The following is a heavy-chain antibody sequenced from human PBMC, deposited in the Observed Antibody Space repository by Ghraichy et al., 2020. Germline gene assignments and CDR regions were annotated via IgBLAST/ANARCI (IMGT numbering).Heavy chain of an antibody. J-gene: IGHJ6*02. Sequence: SETLSPTCAVYRGSFRGYSWTWIRQPPGKGLEWIGEMNHSGSTNHHPSLKSRVTISVDTSKNRFSLKLRSVTAADTAVYYCARATIRDGMDVWGPGTTVTVSS. D-gene: IGHD5-12*01. CDR2: MNHSGST. CDR3: ARATIRDGMDV. V-gene: IGHV4-34*01. CDR1: RGSFRGYS.